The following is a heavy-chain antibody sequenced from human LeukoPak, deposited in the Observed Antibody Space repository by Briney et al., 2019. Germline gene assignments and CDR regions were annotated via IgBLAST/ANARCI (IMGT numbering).Heavy chain of an antibody. CDR1: GFTFSRYW. J-gene: IGHJ5*02. CDR2: IKQDGSEK. D-gene: IGHD3-16*01. CDR3: ASTYYYGVWFDP. Sequence: GESLRLSCAASGFTFSRYWMTWVRQAPGKGLEWVANIKQDGSEKYYVDSVKGRFTISRDNAENSLYLQMNGLRVEDTAVYYCASTYYYGVWFDPWGQGTLVTVSS. V-gene: IGHV3-7*01.